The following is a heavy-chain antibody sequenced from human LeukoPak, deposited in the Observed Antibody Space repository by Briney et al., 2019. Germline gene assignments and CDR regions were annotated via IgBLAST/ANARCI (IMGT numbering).Heavy chain of an antibody. CDR2: IYSGGGT. D-gene: IGHD4-23*01. CDR3: ARLYGGNSVGDY. J-gene: IGHJ4*02. V-gene: IGHV3-66*02. CDR1: GFTVSSYY. Sequence: PGGSLRLSCAASGFTVSSYYMSWVRQAPGKGLEWVSVIYSGGGTYHADSVKGRFTISRDSSRNTLHLQMNSLRAEDTAVYYCARLYGGNSVGDYWGQGTLVTFSS.